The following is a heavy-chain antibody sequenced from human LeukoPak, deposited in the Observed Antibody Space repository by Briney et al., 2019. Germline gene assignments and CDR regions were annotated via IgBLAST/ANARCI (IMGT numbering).Heavy chain of an antibody. V-gene: IGHV1-2*02. D-gene: IGHD3-10*01. CDR1: AYTLTTYY. CDR2: INPNSGDT. CDR3: ARDPLHSSDDAFDI. Sequence: SVKVSCKTSAYTLTTYYIHWVRQAPGQGLEWMALINPNSGDTRYAQKFQGRVTITSDTSMRTVYMELTRLKSDDTAVIYCARDPLHSSDDAFDIWGQGTMVTVSS. J-gene: IGHJ3*02.